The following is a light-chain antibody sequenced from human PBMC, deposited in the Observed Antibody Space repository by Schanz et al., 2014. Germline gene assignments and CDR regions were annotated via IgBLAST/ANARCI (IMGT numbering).Light chain of an antibody. CDR3: QQYGTSPFT. CDR1: QGVSSN. CDR2: AAS. J-gene: IGKJ3*01. V-gene: IGKV3D-11*03. Sequence: EIVLTQSPATLSLSPGERATLSCRASQGVSSNLAWYQQKPGQAPRLLIYAASNRATGIPARFGGSGSGTDFTLTISSLEPEDVAVYYCQQYGTSPFTFGPGTKVDIK.